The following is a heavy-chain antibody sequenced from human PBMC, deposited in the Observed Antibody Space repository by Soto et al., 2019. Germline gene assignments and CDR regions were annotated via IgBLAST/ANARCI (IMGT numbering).Heavy chain of an antibody. V-gene: IGHV3-48*01. CDR2: ITSSSVT. CDR1: GFTFSTHS. Sequence: GGSLRLSCAASGFTFSTHSMNWVRRAPGKGLEWISYITSSSVTMYADSVKGRFTISRDNAKNSLYLQMNSLRAEDTAVYFCVGEVGFQLIYWGQGTLVTVSS. CDR3: VGEVGFQLIY. J-gene: IGHJ4*02. D-gene: IGHD2-2*01.